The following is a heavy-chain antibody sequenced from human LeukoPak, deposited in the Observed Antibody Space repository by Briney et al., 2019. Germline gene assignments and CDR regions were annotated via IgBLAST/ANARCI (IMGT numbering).Heavy chain of an antibody. CDR3: ARVAICGGDCYFVTDWFDS. CDR2: IIPIFGTA. J-gene: IGHJ5*01. CDR1: GGTFSSYA. D-gene: IGHD2-21*02. Sequence: ASVKVSCQASGGTFSSYAISWVRQAPGQGLEGMGGIIPIFGTANYAQKFQGRVTITADKSTSTAYMDLSSLRSEDTAVYYCARVAICGGDCYFVTDWFDSWGQGTLVTVSS. V-gene: IGHV1-69*06.